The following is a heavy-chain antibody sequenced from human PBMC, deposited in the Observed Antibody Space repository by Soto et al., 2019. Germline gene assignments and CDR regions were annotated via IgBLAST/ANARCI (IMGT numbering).Heavy chain of an antibody. CDR3: ARRRRTDMDDIVLMHDFDF. J-gene: IGHJ4*02. CDR1: GFTFSDYY. D-gene: IGHD2-8*01. CDR2: INRNGRNK. Sequence: QVHLVESGGSLVKPGGSLRLSCVASGFTFSDYYMSWIRQAPGRGLEWLSYINRNGRNKDYADSVRGRFTISRDNAKTSLFLEMNGLSVEDTAVYYCARRRRTDMDDIVLMHDFDFWGQGTLVTVSS. V-gene: IGHV3-11*01.